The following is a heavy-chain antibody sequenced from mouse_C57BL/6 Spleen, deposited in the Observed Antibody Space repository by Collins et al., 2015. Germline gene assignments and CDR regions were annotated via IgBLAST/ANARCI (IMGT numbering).Heavy chain of an antibody. CDR2: IYIGNGYT. CDR1: GYTFTSYG. CDR3: AIYYYGSRRRYFDV. V-gene: IGHV1-58*01. D-gene: IGHD1-1*01. Sequence: EVQLQQSGAELVRPGSSVKMSCKTSGYTFTSYGINWVKQRPGQGLEWIGYIYIGNGYTEYNEKFKGKATLTSDTSSSTAYMQLSSLTSEDSAIYLCAIYYYGSRRRYFDVWGTGTTVTVSS. J-gene: IGHJ1*03.